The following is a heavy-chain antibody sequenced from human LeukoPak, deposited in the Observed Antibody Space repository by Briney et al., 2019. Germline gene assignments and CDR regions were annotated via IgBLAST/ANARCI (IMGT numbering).Heavy chain of an antibody. CDR1: GFTFSSYS. Sequence: GGSLRLSCAASGFTFSSYSMNWVRQAPGKGLEWVSSISSSSSYIYYADSVKGRFTISRDNAKNSLYLQMNSLRAEDTAVYYCARDDYDILTPDYWGQGTLVTVSS. D-gene: IGHD3-9*01. V-gene: IGHV3-21*01. J-gene: IGHJ4*02. CDR2: ISSSSSYI. CDR3: ARDDYDILTPDY.